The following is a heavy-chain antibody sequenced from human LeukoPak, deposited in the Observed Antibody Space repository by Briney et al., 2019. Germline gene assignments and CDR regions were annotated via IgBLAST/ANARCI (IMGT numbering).Heavy chain of an antibody. V-gene: IGHV4-39*01. CDR1: GGSITTHANY. J-gene: IGHJ4*02. D-gene: IGHD3-3*01. CDR2: VHYTGNT. CDR3: ARRSGVWYFDY. Sequence: SSETLSLTCTVSGGSITTHANYWAWIRQPPGRGREWIGGVHYTGNTYSNTSLKSRVTMSVDTSKNRFSLNLSSVTAADTAVYYCARRSGVWYFDYWGRGILVTVSS.